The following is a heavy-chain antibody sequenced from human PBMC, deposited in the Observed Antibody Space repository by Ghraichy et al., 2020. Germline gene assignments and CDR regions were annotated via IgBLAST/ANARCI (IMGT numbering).Heavy chain of an antibody. CDR1: GYTLTELS. CDR3: ATDAVGDSEYQLLFRFGMDV. Sequence: ASVKVSCKVSGYTLTELSMHWVRQPPGKGLERMGSFDPEDGETIYAQQFQGRVTMTEDTSTDTAYMSLTNLRSEDTAVYYCATDAVGDSEYQLLFRFGMDVWGQGTTVTVSS. J-gene: IGHJ6*02. CDR2: FDPEDGET. D-gene: IGHD2-2*01. V-gene: IGHV1-24*01.